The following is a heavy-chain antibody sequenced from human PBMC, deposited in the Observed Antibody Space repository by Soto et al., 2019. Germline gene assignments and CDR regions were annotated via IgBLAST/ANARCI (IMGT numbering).Heavy chain of an antibody. Sequence: GASVKVSCKASGYTFTSYGISWVRQAPGQGPEWMGRISTYNGNTNYVQRLQGRVTMTTDTSTNTAYMKQRSLRYDDTAVYFCKRAPGYSTTGHQVFDSWGQGTMVTVSS. D-gene: IGHD5-12*01. CDR3: KRAPGYSTTGHQVFDS. CDR1: GYTFTSYG. V-gene: IGHV1-18*01. CDR2: ISTYNGNT. J-gene: IGHJ3*02.